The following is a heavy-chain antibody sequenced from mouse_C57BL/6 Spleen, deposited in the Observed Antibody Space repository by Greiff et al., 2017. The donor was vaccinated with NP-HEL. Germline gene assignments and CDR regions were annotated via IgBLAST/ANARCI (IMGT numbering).Heavy chain of an antibody. CDR1: GYTFTGYW. CDR2: ILPGSGST. D-gene: IGHD1-1*01. J-gene: IGHJ1*03. CDR3: ARQCFSYYDNSYEYLDV. Sequence: QVQLQQSGAELMKPGASVKLSCKATGYTFTGYWIDWVKQRPGHGLEWIGEILPGSGSTNYNEKFKGKATFTADTSSNTAYMQLSSLTTADSALFDCARQCFSYYDNSYEYLDVWGKGTTVTVSS. V-gene: IGHV1-9*01.